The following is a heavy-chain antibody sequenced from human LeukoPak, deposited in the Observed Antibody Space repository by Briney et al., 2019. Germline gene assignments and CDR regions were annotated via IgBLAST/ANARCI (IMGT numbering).Heavy chain of an antibody. Sequence: GSLRLSCAASGFTFSSYAMHWVRQAPGKGLEWVAVISYDGSNKYYADSVKGRFTISRDNSKNTLYLQMNSLRAEDTAVYYCARDQVRGSYLLDYWGQGTLVTVSS. CDR3: ARDQVRGSYLLDY. CDR1: GFTFSSYA. D-gene: IGHD1-26*01. V-gene: IGHV3-30*04. J-gene: IGHJ4*02. CDR2: ISYDGSNK.